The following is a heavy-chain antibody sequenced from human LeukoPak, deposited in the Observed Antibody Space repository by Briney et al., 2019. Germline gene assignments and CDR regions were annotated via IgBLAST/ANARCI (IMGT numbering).Heavy chain of an antibody. V-gene: IGHV3-30-3*01. Sequence: GGSLRLSCVASAGFSFSGYAMHWVRQAPGKGPEGVAEISYDGTNKNYADSVKDRFTISRDNSDDTLYLQMNSLRTDETALYYCARDGWIQVSRTKFDSWGQGTLVTVSS. CDR3: ARDGWIQVSRTKFDS. CDR2: ISYDGTNK. CDR1: AGFSFSGYA. J-gene: IGHJ4*02. D-gene: IGHD5-18*01.